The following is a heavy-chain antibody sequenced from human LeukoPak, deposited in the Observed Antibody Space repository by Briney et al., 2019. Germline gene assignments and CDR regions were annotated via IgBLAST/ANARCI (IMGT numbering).Heavy chain of an antibody. CDR3: ARGPPNWGYDY. V-gene: IGHV1-8*01. CDR1: VYTFTSYD. Sequence: ASVKASCKASVYTFTSYDINWVRQATGQGPEWMGWMSPNSGNTGYAQKFQGRVTMTRSTSMSTAYMELSSLRSEDTAVYYCARGPPNWGYDYWGQGTLVTVSS. D-gene: IGHD7-27*01. J-gene: IGHJ4*02. CDR2: MSPNSGNT.